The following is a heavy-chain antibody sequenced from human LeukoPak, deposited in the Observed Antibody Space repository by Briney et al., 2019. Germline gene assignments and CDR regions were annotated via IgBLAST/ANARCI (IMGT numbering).Heavy chain of an antibody. J-gene: IGHJ6*02. D-gene: IGHD3-9*01. Sequence: ASVKVSCKASGGTFSSYAISWVRQAPGQGLEWMGGIIPIFGTANYAQKFQGRVTITTDESTSTAYMELSSLRSEDTAVYYCARDPAVLRYFENDYGMDVWGQGTTVTVSS. CDR3: ARDPAVLRYFENDYGMDV. V-gene: IGHV1-69*05. CDR1: GGTFSSYA. CDR2: IIPIFGTA.